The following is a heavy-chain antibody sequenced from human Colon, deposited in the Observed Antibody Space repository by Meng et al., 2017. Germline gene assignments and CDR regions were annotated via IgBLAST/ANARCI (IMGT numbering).Heavy chain of an antibody. CDR3: GRDYYGIPDY. Sequence: VQLVESGGTLVLPGGSLRLACAASGFSFSPYWMIWVRQAPGQGLVWVSRISSDGSTTHYADSVKGRFTISRDNAKNTLYLQMNSLRAEDTAVYYCGRDYYGIPDYWGQGTLVTVSS. J-gene: IGHJ4*02. CDR2: ISSDGSTT. D-gene: IGHD3-10*01. V-gene: IGHV3-74*01. CDR1: GFSFSPYW.